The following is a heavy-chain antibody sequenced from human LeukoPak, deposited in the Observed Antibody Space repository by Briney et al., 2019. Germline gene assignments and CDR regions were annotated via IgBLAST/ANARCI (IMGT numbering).Heavy chain of an antibody. CDR3: ARVRAMAASDGFDI. Sequence: PAGGSLRLSCEASGFAFSFFAMSWLRQAPGKGLEWVSTINANSGTRSYAASVRGRFTISRDNSKNTLYLQLNTLRADDTAVYYCARVRAMAASDGFDIWGQGTMVTVSS. D-gene: IGHD6-19*01. CDR2: INANSGTR. CDR1: GFAFSFFA. V-gene: IGHV3-23*01. J-gene: IGHJ3*02.